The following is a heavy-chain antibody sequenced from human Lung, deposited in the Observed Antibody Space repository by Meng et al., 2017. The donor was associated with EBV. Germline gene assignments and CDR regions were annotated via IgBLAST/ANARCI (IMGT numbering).Heavy chain of an antibody. CDR3: ARGGMTTVTTYYFDY. CDR2: INHSGST. Sequence: QQGGAGCVKPSEALSLTCAVYDWSFSGYDWSWIRQPPGKGLEWIGEINHSGSTNYNPSLKSRVTISVDTSKNQFSLKLSSVTAADTAVYYCARGGMTTVTTYYFDYWGQGTLVTVSS. D-gene: IGHD4-17*01. V-gene: IGHV4-34*01. CDR1: DWSFSGYD. J-gene: IGHJ4*02.